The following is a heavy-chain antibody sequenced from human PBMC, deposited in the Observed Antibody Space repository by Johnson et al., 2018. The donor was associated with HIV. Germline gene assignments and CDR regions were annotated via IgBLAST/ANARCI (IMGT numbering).Heavy chain of an antibody. CDR3: ARGVWGELQGDAFDI. V-gene: IGHV3-30*04. D-gene: IGHD3-16*01. Sequence: QVQLVESGGGVVQPGRSLRLSCAASGFTFSSYAMHWVRQAPGKGLEWVAVISYDGSNKYYADSVKGRFTISRDNSKNTLYLQMNSLGAEDTAVYYCARGVWGELQGDAFDIWGQGTMVTVSS. CDR2: ISYDGSNK. CDR1: GFTFSSYA. J-gene: IGHJ3*02.